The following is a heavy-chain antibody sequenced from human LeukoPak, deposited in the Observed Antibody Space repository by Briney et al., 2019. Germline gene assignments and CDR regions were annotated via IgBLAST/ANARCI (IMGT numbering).Heavy chain of an antibody. CDR2: FDPEDGET. V-gene: IGHV1-24*01. CDR1: GYTLTELS. CDR3: ATYYDSSGYYFDY. D-gene: IGHD3-22*01. J-gene: IGHJ4*02. Sequence: ASVKVSCKVSGYTLTELSMHWVRQAPGKGLEWMGGFDPEDGETIYAQKFQGRVTMTEDTSTDTAYMELSSLRSEDTAAYYCATYYDSSGYYFDYWGQGTLVTVSS.